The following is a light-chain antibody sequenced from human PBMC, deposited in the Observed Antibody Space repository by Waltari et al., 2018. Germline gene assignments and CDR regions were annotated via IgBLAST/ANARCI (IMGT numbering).Light chain of an antibody. V-gene: IGKV2-28*01. J-gene: IGKJ4*01. Sequence: DIVMTQSPLSLPVTPGAPASTTCGSSQSLLQSNGYKYLDWYLQKPGQSPQLLIYLGSNRASGVPDRFSGSGSDTDFTLKISRVEAEDVGVYYCMQALETPPTFGGGTKVEIK. CDR1: QSLLQSNGYKY. CDR2: LGS. CDR3: MQALETPPT.